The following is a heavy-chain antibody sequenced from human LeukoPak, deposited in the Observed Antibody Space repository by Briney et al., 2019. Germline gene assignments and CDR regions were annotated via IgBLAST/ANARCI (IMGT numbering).Heavy chain of an antibody. CDR1: GYTFTTYG. Sequence: ASVKVSCKASGYTFTTYGINWVRQATGQGLEWMGWMNPNSGNTGYAQKFQGRVTITRNTSISTAYMELSSLRSEDTAVYYCARAILYNWFDPWGQGTLVTVSS. CDR3: ARAILYNWFDP. V-gene: IGHV1-8*03. J-gene: IGHJ5*02. D-gene: IGHD2/OR15-2a*01. CDR2: MNPNSGNT.